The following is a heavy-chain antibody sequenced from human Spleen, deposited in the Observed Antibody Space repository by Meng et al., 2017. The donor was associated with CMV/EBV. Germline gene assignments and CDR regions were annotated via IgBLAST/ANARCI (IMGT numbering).Heavy chain of an antibody. CDR2: IYYTGNT. J-gene: IGHJ5*02. CDR1: GGSIGSSSYY. CDR3: ARDAGWWFDP. V-gene: IGHV4-39*07. D-gene: IGHD1-1*01. Sequence: SETLSLTCTVSGGSIGSSSYYWGWIRQPPGKGLEWIGSIYYTGNTFYYPSLKSRVTLSIYTSKNQFSLKLTSVTAADTAVYYCARDAGWWFDPWGQGTLVTVSS.